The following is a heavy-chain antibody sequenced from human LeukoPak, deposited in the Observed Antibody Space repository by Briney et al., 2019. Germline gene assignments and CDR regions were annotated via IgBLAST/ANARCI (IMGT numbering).Heavy chain of an antibody. J-gene: IGHJ4*02. CDR3: ARDTGSGSWILGY. CDR1: GYTFTSYD. CDR2: IIPIFGTA. Sequence: SVKVSCKASGYTFTSYDINWVRQAPGQGLEWMGGIIPIFGTANYAQKFQGRVTITTDESTSTAYMELSSLRSEDTAVYYCARDTGSGSWILGYWGQGTLVTVSS. D-gene: IGHD6-13*01. V-gene: IGHV1-69*05.